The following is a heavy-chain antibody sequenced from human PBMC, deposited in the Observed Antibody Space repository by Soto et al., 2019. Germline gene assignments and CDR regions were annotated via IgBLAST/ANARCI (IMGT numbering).Heavy chain of an antibody. CDR3: TTDRFSSHVDH. V-gene: IGHV3-15*01. CDR2: IKSKSDGATT. J-gene: IGHJ4*02. CDR1: GFSFSNAW. Sequence: PGWSLRLSCAASGFSFSNAWMSWVRQTPGKGLEWVGRIKSKSDGATTDYAAPVKGRFTISRDDSENTLYLQMNSLKTEDTAVYCTTDRFSSHVDHWGQGTLVTVSS. D-gene: IGHD2-2*01.